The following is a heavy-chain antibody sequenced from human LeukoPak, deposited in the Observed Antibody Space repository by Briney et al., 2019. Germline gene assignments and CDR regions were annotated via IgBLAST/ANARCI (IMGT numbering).Heavy chain of an antibody. CDR3: ARYRRNLIEDRFPEGEPNFDY. D-gene: IGHD1-14*01. V-gene: IGHV4-59*08. CDR1: GGSISSYY. CDR2: IYYSGST. J-gene: IGHJ4*02. Sequence: SETLCLTCTVSGGSISSYYWSWIRQPPGKGLEWIGYIYYSGSTDYNPSLKSRVTISVDTSKNQLFLHLSSVTVSDSAIYYCARYRRNLIEDRFPEGEPNFDYWGQGILVTVSS.